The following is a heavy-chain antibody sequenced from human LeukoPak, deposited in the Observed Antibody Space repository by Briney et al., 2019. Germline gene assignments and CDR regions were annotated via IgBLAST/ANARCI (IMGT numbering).Heavy chain of an antibody. CDR3: AKDSSSAVGVFDY. Sequence: GGSLRLSCAASGFTFSSYAMSWVRQAPGKGLEWVSAISGSGGSTYHADSVKGRFTISRDNSKNTLYLQMNSLRAEDTAVYYCAKDSSSAVGVFDYWGQGTLVTVSS. V-gene: IGHV3-23*01. CDR1: GFTFSSYA. CDR2: ISGSGGST. D-gene: IGHD6-6*01. J-gene: IGHJ4*02.